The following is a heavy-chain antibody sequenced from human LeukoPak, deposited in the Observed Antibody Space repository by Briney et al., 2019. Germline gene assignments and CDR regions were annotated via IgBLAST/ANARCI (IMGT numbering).Heavy chain of an antibody. CDR3: ARDGGKGYEIDY. CDR2: ISTAITTT. CDR1: GFPFTRFY. D-gene: IGHD2-2*01. Sequence: SGGSLRLSYAVSGFPFTRFYMSWIRQAPGRGLEWFSYISTAITTTYYAESVKGRFTISRDNAKNSLYLQMNSLRVEDTAVYYCARDGGKGYEIDYWGQGTLVTVSS. J-gene: IGHJ4*02. V-gene: IGHV3-11*04.